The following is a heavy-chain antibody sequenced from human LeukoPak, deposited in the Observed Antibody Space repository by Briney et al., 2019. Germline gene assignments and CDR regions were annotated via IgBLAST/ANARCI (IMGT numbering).Heavy chain of an antibody. Sequence: GGSLRLSCAASGFTVSSNYMSWVRQAPGKGLEWVSAISGSGGSTYYADSVKGRFTISRDNAKNSLYLQMNSLRAEDTAVYYCARVGIAAAGPDYWGQGTLVTVSS. J-gene: IGHJ4*02. D-gene: IGHD6-13*01. CDR1: GFTVSSNY. CDR3: ARVGIAAAGPDY. V-gene: IGHV3-23*01. CDR2: ISGSGGST.